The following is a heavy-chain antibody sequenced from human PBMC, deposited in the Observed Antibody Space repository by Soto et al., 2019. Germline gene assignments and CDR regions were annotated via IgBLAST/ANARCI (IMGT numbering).Heavy chain of an antibody. J-gene: IGHJ4*02. V-gene: IGHV3-33*01. D-gene: IGHD2-15*01. CDR2: IWDDGSNK. Sequence: QVQLVESGGGVVQPGRSLRLSCAASGFTFSSYGMHWVRQAPGKGLEWVAVIWDDGSNKYYADSVKGRFTISRDNSKNTLYLQMNSLRAEDTAVYYCARARGGVAARKDYWGQGTLVTVSS. CDR1: GFTFSSYG. CDR3: ARARGGVAARKDY.